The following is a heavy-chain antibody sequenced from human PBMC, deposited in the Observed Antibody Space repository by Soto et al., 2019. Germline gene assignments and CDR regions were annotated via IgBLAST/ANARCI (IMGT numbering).Heavy chain of an antibody. CDR2: IYHSGST. Sequence: SETLSLTCAVSGSSISSGGYSWSWIRQPPGKGLEWIGYIYHSGSTYYNPSLKSRVTISVDRSKNQFSLKLSSVTAAATAVYYCAGGGRGVSYCYYGMDVWGQGSRVTVCS. V-gene: IGHV4-30-2*01. CDR3: AGGGRGVSYCYYGMDV. D-gene: IGHD2-8*02. CDR1: GSSISSGGYS. J-gene: IGHJ6*01.